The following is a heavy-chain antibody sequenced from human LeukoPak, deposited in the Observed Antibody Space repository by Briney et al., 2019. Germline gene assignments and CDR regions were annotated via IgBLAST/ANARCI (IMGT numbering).Heavy chain of an antibody. D-gene: IGHD3-22*01. CDR3: TRSIYYDSSAYPSH. CDR2: IRSKANSYAT. Sequence: GGSLRLSCAASGFTFSGSAMHWVRQASGKGLEWVGRIRSKANSYATAYAASVKGRFTISRDDSKNTAYLQMNSLKTEDTAVYYCTRSIYYDSSAYPSHWGQGTLVTVSS. J-gene: IGHJ4*02. CDR1: GFTFSGSA. V-gene: IGHV3-73*01.